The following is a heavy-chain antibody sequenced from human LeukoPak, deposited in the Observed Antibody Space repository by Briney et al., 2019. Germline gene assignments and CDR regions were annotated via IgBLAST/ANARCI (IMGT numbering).Heavy chain of an antibody. D-gene: IGHD3-10*01. CDR1: GYSFKEYW. CDR2: IYPDDSDI. Sequence: GESLQISCQGSGYSFKEYWIGWVRQMPGKGLEWMGIIYPDDSDIRYSPSFQGQVTISAGRSISIAYLQWSSLKASDTAMYYCARQTMGVRGGEWDYWGQGTLVTVSS. CDR3: ARQTMGVRGGEWDY. J-gene: IGHJ4*02. V-gene: IGHV5-51*01.